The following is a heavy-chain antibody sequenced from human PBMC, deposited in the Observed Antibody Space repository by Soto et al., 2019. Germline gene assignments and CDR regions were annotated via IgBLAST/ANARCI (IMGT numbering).Heavy chain of an antibody. J-gene: IGHJ5*02. D-gene: IGHD3-16*01. Sequence: QVQLQESGPGLVKPSGTLSLTCAVSNGSITSGNWWSWVRQPPGKGLEWIGDIYQTGSTNYNPSLRSLVIISVDKSKNNFSLSLSSVTAADTAVYFCARVWGALAPIAGWFGPWGRGILVTVSS. CDR1: NGSITSGNW. V-gene: IGHV4-4*02. CDR2: IYQTGST. CDR3: ARVWGALAPIAGWFGP.